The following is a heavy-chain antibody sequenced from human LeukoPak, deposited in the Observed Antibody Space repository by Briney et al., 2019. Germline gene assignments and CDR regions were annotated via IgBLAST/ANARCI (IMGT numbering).Heavy chain of an antibody. J-gene: IGHJ4*02. Sequence: PSETLSLTCPVSGYSISSGYYWAWIRQPPGKGLEWIGTIYHSGSTYYNPSLKSRVTISVDTSKNQFSLKLSSVTAADTAVYYCARSRELLGYFDYWGQGTLVTVSS. V-gene: IGHV4-38-2*01. CDR1: GYSISSGYY. D-gene: IGHD1-26*01. CDR3: ARSRELLGYFDY. CDR2: IYHSGST.